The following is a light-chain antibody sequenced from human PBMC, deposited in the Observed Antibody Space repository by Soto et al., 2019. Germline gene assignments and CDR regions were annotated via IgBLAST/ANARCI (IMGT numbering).Light chain of an antibody. CDR3: TSFTTSNTFV. V-gene: IGLV2-14*03. CDR1: NNDVGHFNY. Sequence: QSVLAQPASVSGSPGQSITISCTGTNNDVGHFNYVSWFQQHPGKAPKLLIFDVSNWPSGVSDRFSGSKSGNTASLTISGLQPEDEADYYCTSFTTSNTFVFGSGTKVTVL. CDR2: DVS. J-gene: IGLJ1*01.